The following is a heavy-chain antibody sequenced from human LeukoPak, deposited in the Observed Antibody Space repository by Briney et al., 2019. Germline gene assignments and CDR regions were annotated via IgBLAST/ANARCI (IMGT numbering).Heavy chain of an antibody. CDR1: GGTFSSYA. Sequence: GASVKVSCKASGGTFSSYAISWVRQAPGQGLEWMGGIIPIFGTANYAQKFQGRVTITADESTSTAYMELSSLRSEDTAVYYCARDGAYCGGDCYYYFDYWGQGTLVTVSS. CDR2: IIPIFGTA. V-gene: IGHV1-69*13. D-gene: IGHD2-21*02. J-gene: IGHJ4*02. CDR3: ARDGAYCGGDCYYYFDY.